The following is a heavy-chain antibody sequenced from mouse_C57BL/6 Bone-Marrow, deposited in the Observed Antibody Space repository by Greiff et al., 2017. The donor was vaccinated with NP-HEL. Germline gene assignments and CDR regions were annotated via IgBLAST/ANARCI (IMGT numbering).Heavy chain of an antibody. D-gene: IGHD4-1*01. Sequence: EVQVVESGGGLVKPGGSLKLSCAASGFTFSGYGMHWVRQAPEKGLEWVAYISSGSSTIYYADTVKGRFTISRDNAKNTLFLQMTSLRSEDTAMYYCARVTGYYAMDYWGQGTSVTVSS. CDR2: ISSGSSTI. J-gene: IGHJ4*01. V-gene: IGHV5-17*01. CDR3: ARVTGYYAMDY. CDR1: GFTFSGYG.